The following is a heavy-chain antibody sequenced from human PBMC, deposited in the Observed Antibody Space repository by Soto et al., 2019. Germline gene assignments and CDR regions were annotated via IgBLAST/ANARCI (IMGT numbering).Heavy chain of an antibody. CDR2: IYHNRNS. V-gene: IGHV4-38-2*01. CDR1: VNSITSGYY. Sequence: QVQLQESGPGLVKPSETLSLTCAVPVNSITSGYYWGWIRQPPGKGLEWIGTIYHNRNSYYNPSLKSRVSLSVDKSKNQLSLRVSHVTAADTAVYYCARAVRGFSQGFDYWGQGTLVTVSS. CDR3: ARAVRGFSQGFDY. D-gene: IGHD5-18*01. J-gene: IGHJ4*02.